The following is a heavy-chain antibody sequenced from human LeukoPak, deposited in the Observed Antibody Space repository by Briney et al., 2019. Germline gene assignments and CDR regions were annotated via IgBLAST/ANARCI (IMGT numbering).Heavy chain of an antibody. Sequence: GGSLRLSCAASGFTFSSYAMSWVRQAPGKGLEWVSAISGSGGSTYYADSVKGRFTISRDNSKNTLYLQMNSLRAEDTAVYYCARAAGSGSYYREGIDYWGQGTLVTVSS. J-gene: IGHJ4*02. V-gene: IGHV3-23*01. CDR1: GFTFSSYA. CDR2: ISGSGGST. CDR3: ARAAGSGSYYREGIDY. D-gene: IGHD3-10*01.